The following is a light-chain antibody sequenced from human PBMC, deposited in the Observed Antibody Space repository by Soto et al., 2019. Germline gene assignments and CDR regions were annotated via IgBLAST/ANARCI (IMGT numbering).Light chain of an antibody. CDR3: LQYGVPLWT. CDR1: QSVTANY. Sequence: EIALTQSPGILSLSPGERATLSCRASQSVTANYLAWYQQKPGQAPRLLIYAASIGATGIPDRVSGSGSGTDFTLTISRLEPEDSAVYYCLQYGVPLWTFGQGTKVEIK. J-gene: IGKJ1*01. CDR2: AAS. V-gene: IGKV3-20*01.